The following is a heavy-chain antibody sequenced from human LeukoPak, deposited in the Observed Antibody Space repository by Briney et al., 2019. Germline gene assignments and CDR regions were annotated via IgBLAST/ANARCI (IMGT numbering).Heavy chain of an antibody. CDR1: GYTFTTYY. Sequence: ASVNVSFEESGYTFTTYYMHWGRQAPGQGGEGRGLINPSGGSTSYAQKFQGRVTMTRDTSTSTVYMELSSLRSEDAAVYYCARSIAAAAGWFDPWGQGTLVTVSS. D-gene: IGHD6-13*01. J-gene: IGHJ5*02. CDR3: ARSIAAAAGWFDP. V-gene: IGHV1-46*01. CDR2: INPSGGST.